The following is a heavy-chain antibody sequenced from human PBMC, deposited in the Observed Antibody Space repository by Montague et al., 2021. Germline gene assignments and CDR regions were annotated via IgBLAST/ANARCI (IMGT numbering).Heavy chain of an antibody. CDR2: SSHDGSKK. V-gene: IGHV3-30*19. CDR3: ARDAGRYCDLDY. CDR1: GFTFHSFH. Sequence: SLRLSCAAAGFTFHSFHMHWVRQAPGKGLEWVAFSSHDGSKKDYADSVKGRSTISRENSNNTLYLEMKSLRGDDAAVYYCARDAGRYCDLDYWGQGTLVTVSS. J-gene: IGHJ4*02. D-gene: IGHD2-21*01.